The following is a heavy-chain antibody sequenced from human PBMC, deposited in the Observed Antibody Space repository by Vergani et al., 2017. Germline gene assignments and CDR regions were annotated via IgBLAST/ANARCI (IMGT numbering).Heavy chain of an antibody. CDR2: INHSGST. D-gene: IGHD3-10*01. V-gene: IGHV4-34*01. CDR3: ARGRRYYYGSGGYFDY. J-gene: IGHJ4*02. Sequence: QVQLQQWGAGLLKPSETLSLTCAVYGGSFSGYYWSWIRQPPGKGLEWIGEINHSGSTNYNPSLKSRVTISVDTSKNQFSLNLSSVTAADTAVYYCARGRRYYYGSGGYFDYWGQGTLVTVSS. CDR1: GGSFSGYY.